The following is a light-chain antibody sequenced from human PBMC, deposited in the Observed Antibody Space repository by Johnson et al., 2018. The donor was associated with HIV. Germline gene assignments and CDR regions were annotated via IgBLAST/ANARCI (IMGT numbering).Light chain of an antibody. J-gene: IGLJ1*01. V-gene: IGLV1-51*01. CDR3: GTWESSLSAGYV. CDR1: SSNIGNNY. CDR2: DNN. Sequence: QPVLTQPPSVSAAPGQKVTISCSGSSSNIGNNYVSWYQQLPGTAPKLLIYDNNKRPSGIPDRFSGSKSGTSATLGITGLQTGDEADYYYGTWESSLSAGYVFGAGTKVTVL.